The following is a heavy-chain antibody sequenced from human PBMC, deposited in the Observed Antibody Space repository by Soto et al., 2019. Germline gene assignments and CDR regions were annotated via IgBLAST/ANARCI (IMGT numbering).Heavy chain of an antibody. CDR2: IYYSGET. D-gene: IGHD3-16*01. Sequence: SETLSLTCTVSGGSVSSYFWSWIRQPPGKGLEWIGYIYYSGETNSNPSLKSRVTMSVDTSKNQFSLRLNSVTAADSAVYYCARGHMGWFDPWGLGTLVTVSS. J-gene: IGHJ5*02. CDR1: GGSVSSYF. CDR3: ARGHMGWFDP. V-gene: IGHV4-59*02.